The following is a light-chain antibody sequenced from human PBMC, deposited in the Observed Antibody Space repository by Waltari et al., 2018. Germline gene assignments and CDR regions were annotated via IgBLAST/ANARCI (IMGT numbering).Light chain of an antibody. J-gene: IGLJ3*02. CDR2: STN. CDR1: TGAVTSSYY. Sequence: QTVVTQEPSLTVSPGGTVTLTCASSTGAVTSSYYPNWFQQKPGQAPRALIYSTNNKHYWTPARFSCSLLGGKAALTLSGVQPEDEAEYYCLLYYGGAGVFGGGTKLTVV. CDR3: LLYYGGAGV. V-gene: IGLV7-43*01.